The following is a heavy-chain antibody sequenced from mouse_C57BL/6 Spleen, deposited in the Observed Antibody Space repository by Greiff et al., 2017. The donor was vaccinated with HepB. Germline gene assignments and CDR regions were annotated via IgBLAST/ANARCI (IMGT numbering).Heavy chain of an antibody. Sequence: QVQLKESGAELVKPGASVKISCKASGYAFSSYWMNWVKQRPGKGLEWIGQIYPGDGDTNYNGKFKGKATLTADKSSSTAYMQLSSLTSEDSAVYFCARGDYYGTPGYWGQGTTLTVSS. CDR2: IYPGDGDT. CDR1: GYAFSSYW. D-gene: IGHD1-1*01. CDR3: ARGDYYGTPGY. J-gene: IGHJ2*01. V-gene: IGHV1-80*01.